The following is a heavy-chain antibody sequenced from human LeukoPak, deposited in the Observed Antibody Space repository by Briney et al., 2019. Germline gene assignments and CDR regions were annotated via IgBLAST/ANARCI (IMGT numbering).Heavy chain of an antibody. D-gene: IGHD2-15*01. CDR3: ATTVVIAATTSEDAFDI. CDR1: GYSFSSYW. J-gene: IGHJ3*02. Sequence: GESLKISCKGSGYSFSSYWIGWVRQMPGKGLEWMGIIYPGDSDSRCSPSFQGQVTISADKSISTAYLQWSSLKASDTAMYYCATTVVIAATTSEDAFDIWGQGTMVTVSS. CDR2: IYPGDSDS. V-gene: IGHV5-51*01.